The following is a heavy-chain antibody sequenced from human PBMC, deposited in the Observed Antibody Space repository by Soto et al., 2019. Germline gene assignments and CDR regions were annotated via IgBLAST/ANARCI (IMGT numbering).Heavy chain of an antibody. CDR1: GDSISAYS. CDR3: AREGNLGRWLQPLDF. V-gene: IGHV4-59*01. J-gene: IGHJ4*02. Sequence: PSDTLSLTCTVSGDSISAYSRSWVRQPPGKGLEWIGNIHYNGNTKYNPSLKSRVTMSVDTSKNQFSLKLISVTAADTAKYFCAREGNLGRWLQPLDFWGQGTLVTVS. CDR2: IHYNGNT. D-gene: IGHD5-12*01.